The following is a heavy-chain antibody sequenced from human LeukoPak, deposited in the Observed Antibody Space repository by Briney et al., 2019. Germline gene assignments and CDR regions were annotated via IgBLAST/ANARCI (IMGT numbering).Heavy chain of an antibody. Sequence: LPGGSLRLSCAASGFTFSSYAMSWVRQAPGKGLQWVSAISGSGGNTYYADSVKGRFTISRDNSKNTLYLQMNSLRAEDTAVYYCAKLPTIFGVVMRPGYYFDYWGQGTLVTVSS. CDR2: ISGSGGNT. D-gene: IGHD3-3*01. V-gene: IGHV3-23*01. CDR3: AKLPTIFGVVMRPGYYFDY. J-gene: IGHJ4*02. CDR1: GFTFSSYA.